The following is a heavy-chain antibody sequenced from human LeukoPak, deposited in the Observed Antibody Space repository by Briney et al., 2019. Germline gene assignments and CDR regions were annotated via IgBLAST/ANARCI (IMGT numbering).Heavy chain of an antibody. D-gene: IGHD2-21*01. CDR1: GGSISSYY. CDR2: IYYSGST. CDR3: ARADVLIGSLGLSF. J-gene: IGHJ4*02. Sequence: PSETLSLTCTVSGGSISSYYWSWIRQPPGEGLEWIGYIYYSGSTNYNPSLKSRVTISGDTSKNQFSLKLSSVTAADTAVYYCARADVLIGSLGLSFWGQGTLVTVSS. V-gene: IGHV4-59*08.